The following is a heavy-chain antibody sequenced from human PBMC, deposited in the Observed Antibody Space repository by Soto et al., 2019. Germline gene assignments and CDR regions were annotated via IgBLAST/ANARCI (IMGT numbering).Heavy chain of an antibody. J-gene: IGHJ5*02. CDR1: GFTFSSYW. CDR2: IKQDGSEK. Sequence: GGSLRLSCAASGFTFSSYWMSWVRQAPGKGLEWVANIKQDGSEKYYVDSVKGRFTISRDNAKNSLYLQMNSLRAEDTAVYYCARVVRSAATASDWFDPWGQGTLVTVSS. CDR3: ARVVRSAATASDWFDP. V-gene: IGHV3-7*01. D-gene: IGHD2-15*01.